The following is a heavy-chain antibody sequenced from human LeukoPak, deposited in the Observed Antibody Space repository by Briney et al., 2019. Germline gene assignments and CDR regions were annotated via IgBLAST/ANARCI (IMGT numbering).Heavy chain of an antibody. CDR3: ARGVTGTDYFDY. CDR2: IYHSGST. J-gene: IGHJ4*02. CDR1: GGSISSSNW. Sequence: SETLSLTRAVSGGSISSSNWWSWVRQPPGKGLKWIGEIYHSGSTNYNPSLKSRVTISVDKSKNQLSLKLSSVTAADTAVYYCARGVTGTDYFDYWGQGTLVTVSS. D-gene: IGHD1/OR15-1a*01. V-gene: IGHV4-4*02.